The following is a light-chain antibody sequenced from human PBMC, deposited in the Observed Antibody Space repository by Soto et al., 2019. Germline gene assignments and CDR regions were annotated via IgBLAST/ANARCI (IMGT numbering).Light chain of an antibody. V-gene: IGLV2-8*01. CDR1: SSDVGGYNR. CDR3: SSFAGDNTV. Sequence: QSALTQPASVSGSPGQSITISCTGTSSDVGGYNRVSWYQQYPGKAPKLMIYEVRKRPSGVPDRFSGSKSGNTASLTISGLQAEDEAYYHCSSFAGDNTVFGGGTKLTVL. CDR2: EVR. J-gene: IGLJ2*01.